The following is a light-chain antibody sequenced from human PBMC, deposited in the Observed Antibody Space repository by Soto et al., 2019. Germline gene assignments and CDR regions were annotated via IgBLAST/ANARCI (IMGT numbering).Light chain of an antibody. CDR2: GAS. Sequence: EIVLTQSPGTLSLSPGERATLSCRASQTVTRNYLAWHQQKPGQTPRLLVYGASSRATGIPDRFSGSGSGTDFTLTISSLQSEDFAVYYCQQYNNWSITFGQGTRLEIK. CDR1: QTVTRNY. CDR3: QQYNNWSIT. V-gene: IGKV3-20*01. J-gene: IGKJ5*01.